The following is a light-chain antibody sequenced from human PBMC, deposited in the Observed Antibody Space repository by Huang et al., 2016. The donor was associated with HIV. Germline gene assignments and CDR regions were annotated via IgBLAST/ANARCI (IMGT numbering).Light chain of an antibody. Sequence: DIQLTQSPSAMSASVGDRVSITCRASQGIANYLVWFQQRPGGAPKRLIYAASSLQSGVPSRFSGSGSGTKFTLTISGLQPEEFATYYCLQHHAYPRTFGQGTKVEV. CDR2: AAS. J-gene: IGKJ1*01. V-gene: IGKV1-17*03. CDR1: QGIANY. CDR3: LQHHAYPRT.